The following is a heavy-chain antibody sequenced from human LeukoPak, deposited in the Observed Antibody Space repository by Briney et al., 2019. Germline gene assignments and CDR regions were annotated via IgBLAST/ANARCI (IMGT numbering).Heavy chain of an antibody. V-gene: IGHV3-33*01. J-gene: IGHJ4*02. CDR3: ARDGPTVTLDY. CDR1: GFTFSSYG. CDR2: IWYDGSNK. D-gene: IGHD4-17*01. Sequence: GRSLRLSCAASGFTFSSYGMHWVRQAPGKGLEWVAVIWYDGSNKYYADSVKGRFTISRDNSKNTLYLQMNSLRAEYTAVYYCARDGPTVTLDYWGQGTLVTVSS.